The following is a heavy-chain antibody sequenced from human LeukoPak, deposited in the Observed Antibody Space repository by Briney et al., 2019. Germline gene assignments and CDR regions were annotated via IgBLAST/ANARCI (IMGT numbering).Heavy chain of an antibody. CDR2: IIPIFGTA. Sequence: SVKVSCKASGGTFSSYAISWVRQAPGQGLEWMGGIIPIFGTANHAQKFQGRVTITADESTSTAYMELSSLRSEDTAVYYCARVRYCSSTSCYPGRPSFDYWGQGTLVTVSS. CDR1: GGTFSSYA. J-gene: IGHJ4*02. CDR3: ARVRYCSSTSCYPGRPSFDY. V-gene: IGHV1-69*13. D-gene: IGHD2-2*01.